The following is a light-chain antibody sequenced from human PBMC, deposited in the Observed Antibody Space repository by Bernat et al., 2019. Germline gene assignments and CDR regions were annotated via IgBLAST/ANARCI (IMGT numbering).Light chain of an antibody. V-gene: IGLV1-51*01. Sequence: QSVLTQPPSVSAAPGQKVTISCSGISSNIGNNYVSWYQQLPGTAPKVLIYDNKKRPSGIPDRFSGSKSGTSATLGLTGLQTGDEDDYYCRTWDGSLSAVLFGGGTNVNVL. J-gene: IGLJ2*01. CDR1: SSNIGNNY. CDR2: DNK. CDR3: RTWDGSLSAVL.